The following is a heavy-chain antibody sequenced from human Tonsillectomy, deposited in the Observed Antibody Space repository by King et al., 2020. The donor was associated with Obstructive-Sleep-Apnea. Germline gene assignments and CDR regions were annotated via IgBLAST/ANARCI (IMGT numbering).Heavy chain of an antibody. CDR2: IRSKAYGGTT. CDR3: TRCGRSTGYNSSWYLLDY. D-gene: IGHD6-13*01. CDR1: GFTFGDYA. Sequence: VQLVESGGGLVQPGRSLRLSCTASGFTFGDYAMSWFRQAPGKGLEWVGFIRSKAYGGTTEYAASVKGRFTISRDDSKSIAYLQMNSLKTEDTAVYYCTRCGRSTGYNSSWYLLDYWGQGTLVTVSS. J-gene: IGHJ4*02. V-gene: IGHV3-49*03.